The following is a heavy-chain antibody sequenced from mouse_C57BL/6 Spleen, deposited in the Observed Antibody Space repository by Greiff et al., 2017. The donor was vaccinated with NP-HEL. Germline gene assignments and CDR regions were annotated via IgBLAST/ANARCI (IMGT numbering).Heavy chain of an antibody. V-gene: IGHV2-2*01. CDR3: ARNYLLSYYDAMDY. CDR2: IWSGGST. CDR1: GFSLTSYG. Sequence: VQLQESGPGLVQPSQSLSITCTVSGFSLTSYGVHWVRQSPGKGLEWLGVIWSGGSTDYNAAFISRLSISKDNSKSQVFFKMNSLQADDTAIYYCARNYLLSYYDAMDYWGQGTSVTVSS. J-gene: IGHJ4*01. D-gene: IGHD2-1*01.